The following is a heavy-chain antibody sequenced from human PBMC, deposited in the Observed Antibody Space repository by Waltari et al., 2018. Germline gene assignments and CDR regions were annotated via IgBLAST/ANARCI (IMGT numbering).Heavy chain of an antibody. CDR3: ARPLDSSTHQEGAFDI. CDR2: IYPGDSDT. V-gene: IGHV5-51*03. CDR1: GYSFTSYW. Sequence: EVQLVQSGAEVKKPGESLKISCKGSGYSFTSYWIGWVRQMPGKGLEWMGIIYPGDSDTRSSPSFQCQVTISADKSISTAYLQWSSLKASDTAMYYCARPLDSSTHQEGAFDIWGQGTMVTVSS. J-gene: IGHJ3*02. D-gene: IGHD6-13*01.